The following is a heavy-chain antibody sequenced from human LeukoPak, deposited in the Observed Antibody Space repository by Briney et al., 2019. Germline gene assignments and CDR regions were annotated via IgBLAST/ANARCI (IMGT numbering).Heavy chain of an antibody. Sequence: PGGSLRLSCAASGFTFSSYWMSWVRQALGKGLEWVSVIYSGGSTYYADSVKGRFTISRDNSKNTLYLQMNSLRAEDTAVYYCARERSGRELDYWGQGTLVTVSS. CDR2: IYSGGST. J-gene: IGHJ4*02. CDR1: GFTFSSYW. V-gene: IGHV3-53*01. D-gene: IGHD6-19*01. CDR3: ARERSGRELDY.